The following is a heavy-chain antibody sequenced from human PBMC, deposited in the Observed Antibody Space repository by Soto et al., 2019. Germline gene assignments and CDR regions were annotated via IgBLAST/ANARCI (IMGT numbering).Heavy chain of an antibody. V-gene: IGHV3-7*01. Sequence: EGSLRLSCAASGFTFSSYWMSWVRQAPGKGLEWVANIKQDGSEKYYVDSVKGRFTISRDNAKNSLYLQMNSLRAEDTAVYYCARYKPSGWYLRGPFYPWCQGTLVTVSS. D-gene: IGHD6-19*01. CDR1: GFTFSSYW. CDR3: ARYKPSGWYLRGPFYP. CDR2: IKQDGSEK. J-gene: IGHJ5*02.